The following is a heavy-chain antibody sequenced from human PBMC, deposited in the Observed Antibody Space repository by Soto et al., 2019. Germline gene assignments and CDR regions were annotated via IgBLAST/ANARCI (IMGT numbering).Heavy chain of an antibody. J-gene: IGHJ4*02. CDR3: ARPLYSGESSGYYGY. CDR2: VHSTGST. CDR1: DGSISRSTFY. V-gene: IGHV4-39*01. D-gene: IGHD3-22*01. Sequence: QLQLQESGPGLVKPSETLSLTCTVSDGSISRSTFYWGWIRQPPGKGLEWIGSVHSTGSTYYNPSLKRRVTMSVDSSKNHISLKVSSVTAADTAVYECARPLYSGESSGYYGYCSQGALVTVSS.